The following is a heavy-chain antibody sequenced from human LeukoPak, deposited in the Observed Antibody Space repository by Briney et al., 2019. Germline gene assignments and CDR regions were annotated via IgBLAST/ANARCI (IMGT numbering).Heavy chain of an antibody. Sequence: PGGSLRLSCAASGFTFSSYEMNWVRQAPGKGLEWVSSISSSSSYIYYADSMKGRFTISRDNAKNSLYLQMNSLRAEDTAVYYCARDPGIAAAGDWGQGTLVTVSS. CDR3: ARDPGIAAAGD. CDR1: GFTFSSYE. CDR2: ISSSSSYI. J-gene: IGHJ4*02. V-gene: IGHV3-21*06. D-gene: IGHD6-13*01.